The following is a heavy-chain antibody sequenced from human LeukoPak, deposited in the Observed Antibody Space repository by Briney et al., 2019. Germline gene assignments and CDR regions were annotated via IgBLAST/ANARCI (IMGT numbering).Heavy chain of an antibody. J-gene: IGHJ4*02. CDR3: ARVGTDCSDGNCY. CDR2: ISTYNGNT. Sequence: ASVKVSCKASGYTFTPFGITWVRQAPGQGLEWMGWISTYNGNTNYAQNLQGRVTMTTDTSTSTVYMELRSLTSDDSAVYYCARVGTDCSDGNCYWGQGTLVTVSS. CDR1: GYTFTPFG. D-gene: IGHD2-15*01. V-gene: IGHV1-18*01.